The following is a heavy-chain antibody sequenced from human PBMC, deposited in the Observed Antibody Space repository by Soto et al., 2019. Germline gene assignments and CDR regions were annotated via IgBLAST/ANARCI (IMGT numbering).Heavy chain of an antibody. CDR3: ARESYDGVVGYFDY. CDR1: GDSISSSSYY. Sequence: QLQLQESGPGLVKPSETLSLTCTVSGDSISSSSYYWGWIRQPPGKGLEYIGSIYYSGSTYYNPSLKLRVTISVDTSKNQFSLKLSSVTAADTAVYYCARESYDGVVGYFDYGGQGTLVTVSS. D-gene: IGHD2-15*01. CDR2: IYYSGST. J-gene: IGHJ4*02. V-gene: IGHV4-39*02.